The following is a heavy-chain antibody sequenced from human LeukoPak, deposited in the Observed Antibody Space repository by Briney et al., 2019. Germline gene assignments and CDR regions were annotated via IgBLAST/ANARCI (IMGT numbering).Heavy chain of an antibody. V-gene: IGHV3-49*04. J-gene: IGHJ4*02. CDR1: GFTFGDYA. D-gene: IGHD4-23*01. Sequence: GGSLRLSCTASGFTFGDYAMSWVRQAPGKGLEWVGFIRSKAYGGTTEYAASVKGRFTISRDDSKSIAYLQMNSLKTEDTAVYYCTRVHVRWHPGGLGYWGQGTLVTVSS. CDR2: IRSKAYGGTT. CDR3: TRVHVRWHPGGLGY.